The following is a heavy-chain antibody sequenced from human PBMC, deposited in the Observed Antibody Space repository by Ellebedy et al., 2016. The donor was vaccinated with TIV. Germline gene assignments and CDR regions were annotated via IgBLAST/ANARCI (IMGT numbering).Heavy chain of an antibody. CDR1: GFSFRSYW. D-gene: IGHD4-17*01. CDR3: ARRGSYGDYSVQVNSWFDL. J-gene: IGHJ5*02. CDR2: IYQDGSDE. V-gene: IGHV3-7*01. Sequence: PGGSLRLSCAASGFSFRSYWMSWVRQAPGKGLEWVANIYQDGSDEYYVDSVKGRFTISRDNAKNSVYLQMNSLRAEDTAVYYCARRGSYGDYSVQVNSWFDLWGQGTLVTVSA.